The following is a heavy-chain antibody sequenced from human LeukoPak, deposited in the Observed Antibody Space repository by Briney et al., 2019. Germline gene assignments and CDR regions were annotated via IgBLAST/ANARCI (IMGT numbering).Heavy chain of an antibody. D-gene: IGHD3-22*01. J-gene: IGHJ4*02. CDR2: IYTSGST. CDR1: GGSISSYY. V-gene: IGHV4-4*07. Sequence: SETLSLTCTVSGGSISSYYWSWIRQPAGKGLEWIGRIYTSGSTNYNPSPKSRVTMSVDTSKNQFSLKLSSVTAADTAVYYCARVTSSGYYYVSNYFDYWGQGTLVTVSS. CDR3: ARVTSSGYYYVSNYFDY.